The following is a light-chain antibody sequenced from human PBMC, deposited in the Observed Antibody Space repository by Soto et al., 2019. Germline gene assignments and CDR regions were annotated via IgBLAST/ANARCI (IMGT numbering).Light chain of an antibody. CDR1: QSVTSSD. Sequence: PGERATLSCRASQSVTSSDLAWYQQKPGQAPRRLIYGASSRATGIPDMFTGSGSGTDFTLTISRLEPEDFAVYYCQQYGSSRQTFGQGTKVEIK. CDR2: GAS. J-gene: IGKJ1*01. V-gene: IGKV3-20*01. CDR3: QQYGSSRQT.